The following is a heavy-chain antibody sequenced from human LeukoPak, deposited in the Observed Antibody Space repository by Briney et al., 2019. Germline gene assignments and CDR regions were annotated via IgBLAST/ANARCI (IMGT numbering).Heavy chain of an antibody. CDR1: GFTFSSYG. CDR2: ISYDGSNK. D-gene: IGHD2-15*01. V-gene: IGHV3-30*18. Sequence: GGSLRLSCAASGFTFSSYGMHWVRQAPGKGLGWVAVISYDGSNKYYADSVKGRFTISRDNSKNTLYLQMNSLRAEDTAVYYCAKAESEYCSGGSCYSLFDYWGQGTLVTVSS. CDR3: AKAESEYCSGGSCYSLFDY. J-gene: IGHJ4*02.